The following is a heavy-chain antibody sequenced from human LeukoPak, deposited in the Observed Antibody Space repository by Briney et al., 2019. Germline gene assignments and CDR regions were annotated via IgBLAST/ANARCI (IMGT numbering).Heavy chain of an antibody. J-gene: IGHJ6*02. Sequence: PSETLSLTCTISGASISTGGFYWTWIRQPPGEGLEWIGYIYYTGSVDYNASLKSRLTISLDTSKNRFSLKLNSVTAADTAVYYCARDHSYYFGSQTSTLDVWGQGTAVTVSS. CDR3: ARDHSYYFGSQTSTLDV. D-gene: IGHD3-10*01. V-gene: IGHV4-31*03. CDR2: IYYTGSV. CDR1: GASISTGGFY.